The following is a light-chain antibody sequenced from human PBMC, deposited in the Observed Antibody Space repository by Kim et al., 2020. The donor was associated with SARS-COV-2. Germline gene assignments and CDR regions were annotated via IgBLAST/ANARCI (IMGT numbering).Light chain of an antibody. CDR2: LNYDGSH. Sequence: ASVTITCTLSSGHSRYAIAWHQQQPEKGPRFLMKLNYDGSHTKGDGIPDRFSGSSSGAERYLTISSLQSEDEADYYCQTWDTGIWVFGGGTQLTVL. J-gene: IGLJ3*02. CDR3: QTWDTGIWV. V-gene: IGLV4-69*01. CDR1: SGHSRYA.